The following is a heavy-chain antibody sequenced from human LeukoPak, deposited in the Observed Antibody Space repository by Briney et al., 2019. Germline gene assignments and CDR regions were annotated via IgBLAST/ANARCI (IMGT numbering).Heavy chain of an antibody. CDR1: GFTFSSYG. CDR2: IWYDGSNK. D-gene: IGHD3-3*01. Sequence: PGGSLRLSCAASGFTFSSYGMHWVRQAPGKGLEWVAVIWYDGSNKYYADSVKGRFTISRDNSKNTLYLQMNSLRAEDTAVYYCARAYYDFWSGFYGMDVWGQGTTVTVSS. CDR3: ARAYYDFWSGFYGMDV. J-gene: IGHJ6*02. V-gene: IGHV3-33*01.